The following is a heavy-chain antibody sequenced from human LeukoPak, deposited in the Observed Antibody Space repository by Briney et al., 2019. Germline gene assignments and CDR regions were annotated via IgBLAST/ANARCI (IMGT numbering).Heavy chain of an antibody. Sequence: GGSLRLSCTASGFTFGDYAMSWVRQAPGKGLEWVGFIRSKTYGGTIEHAASVKGRFTISRDDSKSIAYLQMNSLKTEDTAVYYCTRAQTKSGYDLYRWGQGTMVTVSS. D-gene: IGHD5-12*01. V-gene: IGHV3-49*04. CDR2: IRSKTYGGTI. CDR3: TRAQTKSGYDLYR. J-gene: IGHJ3*01. CDR1: GFTFGDYA.